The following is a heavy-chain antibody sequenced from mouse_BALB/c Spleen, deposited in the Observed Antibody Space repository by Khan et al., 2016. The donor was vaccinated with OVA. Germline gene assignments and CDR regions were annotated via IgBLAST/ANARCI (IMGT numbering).Heavy chain of an antibody. J-gene: IGHJ4*01. CDR1: GYTFTDYA. V-gene: IGHV1S137*01. CDR3: ARVDFLLRLRAMDY. Sequence: QIQLVQSGPEVVRPGVSVTISCKGSGYTFTDYALHWVKQSRAKSLEWIGIISTYNVNTYYNQKFQGKATMTVDKSSSTAYLELARLTSEDSAIYYCARVDFLLRLRAMDYWGQGTSVTVSS. D-gene: IGHD1-2*01. CDR2: ISTYNVNT.